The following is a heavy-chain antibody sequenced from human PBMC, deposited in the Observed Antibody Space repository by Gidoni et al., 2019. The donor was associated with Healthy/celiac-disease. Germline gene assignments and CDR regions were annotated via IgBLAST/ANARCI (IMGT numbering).Heavy chain of an antibody. CDR3: ARADSPAAFDI. Sequence: EVQLVESGGGLVKTGGSLRLSCAASGVTFSSYSRNWVRQAPGKGLEWVSSISSSSSYIYYADSVKGRFTISRDNAKNSLYLQMNSLRAEDTAVYYCARADSPAAFDIWGQGTMVTVSS. V-gene: IGHV3-21*01. D-gene: IGHD2-15*01. CDR2: ISSSSSYI. CDR1: GVTFSSYS. J-gene: IGHJ3*02.